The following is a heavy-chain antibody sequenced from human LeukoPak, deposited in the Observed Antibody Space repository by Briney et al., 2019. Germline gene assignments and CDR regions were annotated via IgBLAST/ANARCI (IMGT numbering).Heavy chain of an antibody. D-gene: IGHD2-8*01. CDR3: ARANQYNWSDP. V-gene: IGHV4-30-4*01. CDR2: IYYSGST. Sequence: SETLSLTCTVSGGSISSGDYYWSWIRQPPGKGLEWIGYIYYSGSTYYNPSLKSRVTISVDTSKNQFSLKLSSVTAADTAVYYCARANQYNWSDPWGQGTLVTVSS. CDR1: GGSISSGDYY. J-gene: IGHJ5*02.